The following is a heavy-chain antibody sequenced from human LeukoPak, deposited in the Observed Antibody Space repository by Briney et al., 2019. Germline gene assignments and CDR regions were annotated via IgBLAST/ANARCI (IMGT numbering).Heavy chain of an antibody. V-gene: IGHV4-59*01. CDR2: VDHTGST. D-gene: IGHD1-1*01. J-gene: IGHJ6*03. Sequence: SETLSLTCSVSDDSITMYYWTWIRQPPGKGLEWIGYVDHTGSTNFNPSLDGRVSISRDTTKNLFSLRLRSVTAADTAVYFCARGRVSSSTWYSTYYYYFYMDVWGKGTTVTVSS. CDR1: DDSITMYY. CDR3: ARGRVSSSTWYSTYYYYFYMDV.